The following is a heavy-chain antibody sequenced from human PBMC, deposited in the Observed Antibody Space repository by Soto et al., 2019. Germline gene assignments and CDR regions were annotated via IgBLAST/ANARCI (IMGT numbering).Heavy chain of an antibody. CDR3: AGSLSGYDPVDY. Sequence: PSETLSLTCTVSGGPISSYYWSWIRQPPGKGLEWIGYIYYSGSTNYNPSLKSRVTISVDTSKNQFSLKLSSVTAADTAVYYCAGSLSGYDPVDYWGKGTLVTVSS. CDR2: IYYSGST. D-gene: IGHD5-12*01. J-gene: IGHJ4*02. V-gene: IGHV4-59*01. CDR1: GGPISSYY.